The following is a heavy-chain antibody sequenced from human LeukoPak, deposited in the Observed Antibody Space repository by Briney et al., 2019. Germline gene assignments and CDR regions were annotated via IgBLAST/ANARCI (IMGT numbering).Heavy chain of an antibody. Sequence: SETLSLTCAVSGYSISSGYYWGWIRQPPGKGLEWIGSIYHSGSTYYNPSLKSRVTISVDTPKNQFSLKLSSVTAADPAVYYCASHVVKYFDYWGQGTLVTVSS. V-gene: IGHV4-38-2*01. CDR1: GYSISSGYY. D-gene: IGHD3-22*01. CDR2: IYHSGST. CDR3: ASHVVKYFDY. J-gene: IGHJ4*02.